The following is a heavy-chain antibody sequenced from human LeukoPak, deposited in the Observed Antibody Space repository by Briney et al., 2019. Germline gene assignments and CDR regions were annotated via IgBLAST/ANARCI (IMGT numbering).Heavy chain of an antibody. CDR1: GFTFSSYW. D-gene: IGHD3-10*01. CDR3: ARSGMVRGAPAYYFDY. J-gene: IGHJ4*02. V-gene: IGHV3-7*01. Sequence: AGGSLRLSCAASGFTFSSYWMSWVRQAPGKGLEWVANIKQDGSEEYYVDSVKGRFTISRDNAKNSLYLQMNSLRAEDTAVYYCARSGMVRGAPAYYFDYWGQGTLVTVSS. CDR2: IKQDGSEE.